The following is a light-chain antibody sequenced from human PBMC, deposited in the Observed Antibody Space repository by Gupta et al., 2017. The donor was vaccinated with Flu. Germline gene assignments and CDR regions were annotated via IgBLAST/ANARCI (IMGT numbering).Light chain of an antibody. J-gene: IGKJ1*01. CDR1: QYINNY. CDR2: GAS. Sequence: DIQVTQSPSSLSASVGDRVIISCRASQYINNYLNWYQQKPGTAPKLLIYGASTLQRGVPSRFSGSGSGTDFTLVVSRLQPEDFATYYCQQRDDRTWTFGQGTKVEIE. CDR3: QQRDDRTWT. V-gene: IGKV1-39*01.